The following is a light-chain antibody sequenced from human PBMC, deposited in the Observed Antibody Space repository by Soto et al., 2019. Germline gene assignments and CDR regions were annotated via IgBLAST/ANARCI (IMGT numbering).Light chain of an antibody. Sequence: QSALTQPASVSGSPGQSITISCTGTSSDVGGYNYVSWYQQHPGKAPKLMIYDVSNRPSGVSNRFSGSKSGNTASLTISGHQAEDEADYYCSSYTSSSTPGYVFGTGTKLTAL. V-gene: IGLV2-14*01. J-gene: IGLJ1*01. CDR2: DVS. CDR3: SSYTSSSTPGYV. CDR1: SSDVGGYNY.